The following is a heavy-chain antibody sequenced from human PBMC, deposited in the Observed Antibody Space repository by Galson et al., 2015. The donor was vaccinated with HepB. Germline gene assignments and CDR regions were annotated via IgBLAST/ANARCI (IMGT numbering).Heavy chain of an antibody. J-gene: IGHJ5*02. D-gene: IGHD3-3*01. CDR1: GYTFTSYY. Sequence: SVKVSCKASGYTFTSYYMHWVRQAPGQGLEWMGIINPSGGSTSYAQKFQGRVTMTRDTSTSTVYMELSSLRSEDTAVCYCARDSLEITIFGVVIEDLFPNWFDPWGQGTLVTVSS. V-gene: IGHV1-46*01. CDR2: INPSGGST. CDR3: ARDSLEITIFGVVIEDLFPNWFDP.